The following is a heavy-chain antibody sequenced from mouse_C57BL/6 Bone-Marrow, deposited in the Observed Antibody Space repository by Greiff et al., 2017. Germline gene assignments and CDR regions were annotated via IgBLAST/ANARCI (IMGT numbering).Heavy chain of an antibody. J-gene: IGHJ2*01. CDR2: IYPRSGNT. D-gene: IGHD1-1*01. V-gene: IGHV1-81*01. CDR1: GYTFTSYG. Sequence: VKLMESGAELARPGASVKLSCKASGYTFTSYGISWVKQRTGQGLEWIGEIYPRSGNTYYNEKFKGKATLTADKSSSTAYMELRSLTSEDSAVYFCALSYYGSYYFDYWGQGTTLTVSS. CDR3: ALSYYGSYYFDY.